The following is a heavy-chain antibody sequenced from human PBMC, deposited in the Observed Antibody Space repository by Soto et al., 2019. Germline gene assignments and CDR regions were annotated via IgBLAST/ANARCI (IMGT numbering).Heavy chain of an antibody. CDR3: ARERSLAALDS. J-gene: IGHJ4*02. CDR1: GGSISSYY. V-gene: IGHV4-59*01. D-gene: IGHD6-13*01. Sequence: SETLSLTCTVSGGSISSYYWSWVRQPPGKGLEWIGYIYYSGNTNYNPSLKSRVMMSVDTSKNQFSLKLNSVTTEDTAVYYCARERSLAALDSWGQGTLVTVSS. CDR2: IYYSGNT.